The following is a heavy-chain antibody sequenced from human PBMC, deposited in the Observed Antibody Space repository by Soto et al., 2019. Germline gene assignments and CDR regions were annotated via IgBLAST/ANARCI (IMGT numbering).Heavy chain of an antibody. CDR1: GYSFTDYH. CDR3: ARGHSTDCSNGVCSFFYNHEMDV. D-gene: IGHD2-8*01. CDR2: INPKSGGT. V-gene: IGHV1-2*04. Sequence: ASVKVSCKASGYSFTDYHIHWVRQAPGQGLEWLGRINPKSGGTSTAQKFQGWVTMTKDRSISTVYMELTRLRSDDTAVYFCARGHSTDCSNGVCSFFYNHEMDVWGQGTTVTVSS. J-gene: IGHJ6*02.